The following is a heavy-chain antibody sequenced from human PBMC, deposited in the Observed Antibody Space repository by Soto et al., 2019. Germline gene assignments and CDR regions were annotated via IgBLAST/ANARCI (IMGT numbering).Heavy chain of an antibody. Sequence: PGGCLRLSCAASGFPFNDAWMNWVRQAPGKGMEWVGRVRSKADGGAIDYSAPVNGRFTISRDDSKKTLCLQMNSLKTEDTAVYYCTAGANTMCNYRTFDYWGQGAMVTVSS. CDR2: VRSKADGGAI. V-gene: IGHV3-15*01. D-gene: IGHD4-4*01. J-gene: IGHJ4*02. CDR3: TAGANTMCNYRTFDY. CDR1: GFPFNDAW.